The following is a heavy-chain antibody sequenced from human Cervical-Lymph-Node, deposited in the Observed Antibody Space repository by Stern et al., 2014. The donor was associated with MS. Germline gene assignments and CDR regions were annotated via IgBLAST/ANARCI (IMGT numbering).Heavy chain of an antibody. J-gene: IGHJ4*02. Sequence: QVQLVQSGAEVKKPGASVKVSCKASGYTFTSYAMHWVRQAPGQRLERMGWINAGNGNTKYSQKFQGRVTITRDTSASTAYMELSSLRSEDTAVYYCARVSGEHYFDYWGQGTLVTVSS. CDR3: ARVSGEHYFDY. CDR2: INAGNGNT. CDR1: GYTFTSYA. D-gene: IGHD3-10*01. V-gene: IGHV1-3*01.